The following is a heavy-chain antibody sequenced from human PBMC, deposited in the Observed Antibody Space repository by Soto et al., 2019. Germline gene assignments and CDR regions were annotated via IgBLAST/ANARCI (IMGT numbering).Heavy chain of an antibody. D-gene: IGHD1-1*01. V-gene: IGHV1-18*01. CDR1: GYTFTIYG. CDR2: ISAYNGNT. CDR3: ARVGLERAYFDY. Sequence: ASVKVSCKASGYTFTIYGISWVLQAPVQGLEWMGWISAYNGNTNYAQKLQGRVTMTTDTSTSTAYMELRSLRSDDTAVYYCARVGLERAYFDYWGQGTLVTVSS. J-gene: IGHJ4*02.